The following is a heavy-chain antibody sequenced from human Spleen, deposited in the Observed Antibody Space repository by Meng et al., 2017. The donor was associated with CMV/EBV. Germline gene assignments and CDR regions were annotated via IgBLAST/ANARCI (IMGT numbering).Heavy chain of an antibody. CDR1: GISVWSNY. D-gene: IGHD3-10*01. J-gene: IGHJ4*02. V-gene: IGHV3-66*02. CDR3: ARDPRGKYRSYSGY. Sequence: GESLKISCAASGISVWSNYMGWVRQAPGKGLEWVSVIYSGGIHSDGDTYYADSGKGRFTVSRDKSKNTLYLQMDSLRTEDTAVYYCARDPRGKYRSYSGYWGQGTLVTVSS. CDR2: IYSGGIHSDGDT.